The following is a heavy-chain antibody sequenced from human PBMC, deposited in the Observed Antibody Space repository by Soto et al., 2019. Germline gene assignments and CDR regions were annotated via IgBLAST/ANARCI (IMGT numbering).Heavy chain of an antibody. CDR3: ARNRDYYDILTGYFKRAGYYYGMDV. Sequence: EVQLLESGGGLVQPGGSLRLSCAASGFTFSSYAMSWVRQAPGKGLEWVSAISGSGGNTYYADSVKGRFTISRDNSKNTLYLQMNSLRAEDTAVYYCARNRDYYDILTGYFKRAGYYYGMDVWGQGTTVTVSS. J-gene: IGHJ6*02. D-gene: IGHD3-9*01. V-gene: IGHV3-23*01. CDR1: GFTFSSYA. CDR2: ISGSGGNT.